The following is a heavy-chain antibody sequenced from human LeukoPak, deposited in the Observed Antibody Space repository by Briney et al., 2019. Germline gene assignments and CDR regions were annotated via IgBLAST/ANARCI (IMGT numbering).Heavy chain of an antibody. J-gene: IGHJ4*02. V-gene: IGHV1-18*01. D-gene: IGHD3-10*01. Sequence: GASVKVSCKASGYTFTSYGISWVRQAPGQGLEWMGWISAYNGNTNYAQKLQGRVTMTTDTSTSTACMELRSLRSDDTAVYYCARDGSTGYYGSGSYRRYPDYWGQGTLVTVSS. CDR2: ISAYNGNT. CDR3: ARDGSTGYYGSGSYRRYPDY. CDR1: GYTFTSYG.